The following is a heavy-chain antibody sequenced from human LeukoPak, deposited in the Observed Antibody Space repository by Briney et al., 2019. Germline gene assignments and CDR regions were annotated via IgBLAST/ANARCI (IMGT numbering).Heavy chain of an antibody. CDR1: GFTFSSYW. Sequence: GGSLRLSCAASGFTFSSYWMSWVRQAPGKGLEWLANINEDGSKKYYVDSVKGRFTISRDNPKNSLYLQMNSLRAEDTAVYYCVRDSGWYRVEYWGQGTLVTVSS. CDR2: INEDGSKK. D-gene: IGHD6-19*01. V-gene: IGHV3-7*01. CDR3: VRDSGWYRVEY. J-gene: IGHJ4*02.